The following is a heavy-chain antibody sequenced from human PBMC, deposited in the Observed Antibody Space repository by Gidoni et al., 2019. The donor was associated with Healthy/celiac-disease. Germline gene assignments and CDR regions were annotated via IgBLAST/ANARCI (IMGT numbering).Heavy chain of an antibody. J-gene: IGHJ3*02. CDR3: AREPGGSYTSTNEDAFDI. V-gene: IGHV1-46*01. D-gene: IGHD1-26*01. CDR2: INTSGGST. CDR1: GYTFTSYY. Sequence: QVQLVQSGAEVKKPGASVKVSCKASGYTFTSYYMHWVRQAPGQGLEWMGIINTSGGSTSYAQKFQGRVTMTRDTSTSTVYMELSSLRSEDTAVYYCAREPGGSYTSTNEDAFDIWGQGTMVTVSS.